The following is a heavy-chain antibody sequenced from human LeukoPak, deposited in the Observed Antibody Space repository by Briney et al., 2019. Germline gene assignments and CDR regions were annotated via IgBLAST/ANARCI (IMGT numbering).Heavy chain of an antibody. Sequence: ASVKVSCKASGGTFSSYAISWVRQAPGQGLEWVGRIIPILGIANYAQKFQGRVTITADKSTSTAYMELSSLRSEDTAVYYCARTYYYDSSGRLDYWGQGTLVTVSS. J-gene: IGHJ4*02. V-gene: IGHV1-69*04. CDR2: IIPILGIA. CDR1: GGTFSSYA. CDR3: ARTYYYDSSGRLDY. D-gene: IGHD3-22*01.